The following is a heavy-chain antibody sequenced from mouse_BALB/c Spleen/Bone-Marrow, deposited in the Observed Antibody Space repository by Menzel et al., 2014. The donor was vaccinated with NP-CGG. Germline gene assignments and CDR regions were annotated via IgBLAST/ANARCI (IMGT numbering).Heavy chain of an antibody. CDR2: ILPGRGST. V-gene: IGHV1-9*01. D-gene: IGHD1-1*01. CDR1: GYTFSSYW. CDR3: ARWDTTAMDY. J-gene: IGHJ4*01. Sequence: VQFQQSGAELMKPGASVKISCKATGYTFSSYWIEWVKQRPGHGLEWIGEILPGRGSTNYNEKFKGKATFTSDTSSNTANMQLSSLTSEDSAVYYCARWDTTAMDYWGQGTSVTVSS.